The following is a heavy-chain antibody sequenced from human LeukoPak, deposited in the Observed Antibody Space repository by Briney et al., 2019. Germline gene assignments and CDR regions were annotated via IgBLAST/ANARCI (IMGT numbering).Heavy chain of an antibody. Sequence: SVKVSCKASGGTFTSSTISWGRQAPGQGLEWMGRIIPLFQTTKYAPKLQGRVTITADKSTSTAYMEVSSLTSEDTAVYYCARGPMTTAPLEYWGQGTLVTVSS. CDR3: ARGPMTTAPLEY. CDR2: IIPLFQTT. CDR1: GGTFTSST. J-gene: IGHJ4*02. V-gene: IGHV1-69*08. D-gene: IGHD4-17*01.